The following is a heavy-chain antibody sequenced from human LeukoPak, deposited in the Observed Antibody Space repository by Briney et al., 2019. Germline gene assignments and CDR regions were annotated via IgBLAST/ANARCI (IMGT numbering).Heavy chain of an antibody. CDR1: GFTFSSYA. Sequence: PGGSLRLSCAASGFTFSSYAMSWVRQAPGKGLEWVSAISGSGGSTYYADSVKGRFTISRDNSKNTLYLQMNSLRAEDTAVYYCAKVGVNDYGDYERFTAFDIWGQGTMVTVSS. CDR2: ISGSGGST. J-gene: IGHJ3*02. V-gene: IGHV3-23*01. CDR3: AKVGVNDYGDYERFTAFDI. D-gene: IGHD4-17*01.